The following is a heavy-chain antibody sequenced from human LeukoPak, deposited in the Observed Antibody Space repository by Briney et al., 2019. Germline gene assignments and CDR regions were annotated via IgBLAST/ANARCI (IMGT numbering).Heavy chain of an antibody. CDR3: AELGITMIGGV. CDR1: GFTFSSYS. V-gene: IGHV3-21*01. D-gene: IGHD3-10*02. Sequence: GGSLRLSCAASGFTFSSYSMNWVRQAPGKGLEWVASVSPSSSYIYYADSVKGRFTISRDNAKNSLYLQMHSLRAEDTAVYYCAELGITMIGGVWGKGTTVTISS. J-gene: IGHJ6*04. CDR2: VSPSSSYI.